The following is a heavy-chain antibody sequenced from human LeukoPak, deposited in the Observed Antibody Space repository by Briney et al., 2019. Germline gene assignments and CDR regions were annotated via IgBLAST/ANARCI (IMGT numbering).Heavy chain of an antibody. J-gene: IGHJ4*02. CDR3: ARAWIYSGYVDFDY. Sequence: GGSLRLSCAASGFIFSSYAMSWVRQAPGKGLEYVSAISSNGGSTYYANSVKGRFTISRDNSKNTLYLQMGSLRAEDMAVYYCARAWIYSGYVDFDYWGQGTLVTVSS. CDR2: ISSNGGST. V-gene: IGHV3-64*01. CDR1: GFIFSSYA. D-gene: IGHD5-12*01.